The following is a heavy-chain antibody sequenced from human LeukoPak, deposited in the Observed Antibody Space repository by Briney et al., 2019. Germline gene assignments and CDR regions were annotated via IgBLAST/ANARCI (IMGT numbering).Heavy chain of an antibody. V-gene: IGHV4-38-2*02. Sequence: SETLSLTCTVSGYSISSGYYWGWIRQPPGRGLEWIGSIYHSGNTYYNPSLKSRVTISVDTSKNQFSLKLSSVTAADTAVYYCARAGYGDSDFDYWGQGTLVTVSS. CDR3: ARAGYGDSDFDY. CDR2: IYHSGNT. D-gene: IGHD4-17*01. CDR1: GYSISSGYY. J-gene: IGHJ4*02.